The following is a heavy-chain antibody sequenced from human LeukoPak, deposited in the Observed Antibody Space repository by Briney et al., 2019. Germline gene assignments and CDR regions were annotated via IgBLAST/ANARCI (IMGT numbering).Heavy chain of an antibody. CDR3: ARGRGSGWVRFSYTDV. CDR2: INHSGTT. D-gene: IGHD3-3*01. Sequence: SETLSLTCGVSGGSFSGHYWTWIRQSPGKGLEWIGEINHSGTTNYNESLKSRLTISVDTSKNQFSLDLSSVTAADTAVYYCARGRGSGWVRFSYTDVWGQGTMVTVSS. V-gene: IGHV4-34*01. J-gene: IGHJ3*01. CDR1: GGSFSGHY.